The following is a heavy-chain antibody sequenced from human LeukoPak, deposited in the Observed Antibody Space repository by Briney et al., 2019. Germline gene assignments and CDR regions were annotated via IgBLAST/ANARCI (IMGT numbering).Heavy chain of an antibody. Sequence: ASVKVSCKASGYTFTSYYMHWVRQAPGQGLEWMGIINPSGGSTSYARKFQGRVTMTRDMSTSTVYMELSSLRSEDTAVYYCARASGSYKGGYDYWGQGTLVTVSS. D-gene: IGHD1-26*01. CDR1: GYTFTSYY. CDR3: ARASGSYKGGYDY. J-gene: IGHJ4*02. CDR2: INPSGGST. V-gene: IGHV1-46*01.